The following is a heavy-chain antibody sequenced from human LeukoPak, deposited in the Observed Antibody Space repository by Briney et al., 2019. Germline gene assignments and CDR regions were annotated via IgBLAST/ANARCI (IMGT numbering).Heavy chain of an antibody. D-gene: IGHD3-10*01. CDR2: MNPNSGNT. CDR1: GYTFSSYD. J-gene: IGHJ4*02. Sequence: ASVKVSCKASGYTFSSYDINWVRQATGQGLEWMGWMNPNSGNTGYAQKLQGRVTMTTDTPTTTAYMELRSLRSDDTAVYYCARADTYYYGSGSYHLDYWGQGTLVTVSS. V-gene: IGHV1-8*01. CDR3: ARADTYYYGSGSYHLDY.